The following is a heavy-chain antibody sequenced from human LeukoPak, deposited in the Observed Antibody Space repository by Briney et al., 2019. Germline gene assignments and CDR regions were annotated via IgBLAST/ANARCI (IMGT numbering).Heavy chain of an antibody. CDR3: ARADMTTVTTGASGSFDY. J-gene: IGHJ4*02. D-gene: IGHD4-17*01. CDR2: IYYSGST. CDR1: GGSISSGDYY. Sequence: SETLSLTCTVSGGSISSGDYYWSWIRQPPGKGLEWIGYIYYSGSTYYNPSLKSRVTISVDTSKNQFSLKLSSVTAADTAVYYCARADMTTVTTGASGSFDYWGQGTLVTVSS. V-gene: IGHV4-30-4*01.